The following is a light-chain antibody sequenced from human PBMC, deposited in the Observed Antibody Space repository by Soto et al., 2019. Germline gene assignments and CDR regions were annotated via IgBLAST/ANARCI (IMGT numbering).Light chain of an antibody. CDR1: SSDVGGYNY. CDR3: ATWDDSLNGRV. CDR2: AVS. J-gene: IGLJ2*01. V-gene: IGLV2-8*01. Sequence: QSALTQPPSASGSPGQSVTISCTGTSSDVGGYNYVSWYQHHPGKAPKLMIYAVSRRPSGVPDRISGAKSATSASLAISGLQSDDEAFYYCATWDDSLNGRVFGGGTKLTVL.